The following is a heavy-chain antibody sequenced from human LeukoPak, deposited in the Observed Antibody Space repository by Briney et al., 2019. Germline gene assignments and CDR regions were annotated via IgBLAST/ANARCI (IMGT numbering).Heavy chain of an antibody. Sequence: SETLSLTCAVIGGSISSGNYSWSWIRQPPGKGLEWIGYIYQSGTTYYNPSLKSRVTISLDRSKNEFSLKLNSVTAADTAVYYCARLAYCGGDCYRHFDYWGQGTLVTVSS. CDR2: IYQSGTT. D-gene: IGHD2-21*02. CDR3: ARLAYCGGDCYRHFDY. J-gene: IGHJ4*02. V-gene: IGHV4-30-2*01. CDR1: GGSISSGNYS.